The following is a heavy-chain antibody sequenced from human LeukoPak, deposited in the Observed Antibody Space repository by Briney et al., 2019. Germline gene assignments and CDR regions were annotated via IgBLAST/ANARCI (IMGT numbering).Heavy chain of an antibody. J-gene: IGHJ4*02. D-gene: IGHD3/OR15-3a*01. Sequence: SETLSLTCTVSGGSISSSSYYWGWIRQPPGKGLEWIGSIYYSGSTYYNPSLKSRVTISVDTSKNQFSLKLSSVTAADTAVYYCARRPVYGPASGYWGQGTLVTVSS. CDR1: GGSISSSSYY. CDR2: IYYSGST. V-gene: IGHV4-39*01. CDR3: ARRPVYGPASGY.